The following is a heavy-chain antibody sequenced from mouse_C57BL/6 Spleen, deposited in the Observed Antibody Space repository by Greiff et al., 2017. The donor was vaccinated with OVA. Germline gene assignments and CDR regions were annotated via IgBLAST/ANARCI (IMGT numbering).Heavy chain of an antibody. J-gene: IGHJ3*01. D-gene: IGHD1-1*01. CDR3: ARGYYGSSTWFAY. CDR1: GYTFTSYW. V-gene: IGHV1-52*01. CDR2: IDPSDSET. Sequence: QVQLKQPGAELVRPGSSVKLSCKASGYTFTSYWMHWVKQRPIQGLEWIGNIDPSDSETHYNQKFKDKATLTVDKSSSTAYMQLSSLTSEDSAVYYCARGYYGSSTWFAYWGQGTLVTVSA.